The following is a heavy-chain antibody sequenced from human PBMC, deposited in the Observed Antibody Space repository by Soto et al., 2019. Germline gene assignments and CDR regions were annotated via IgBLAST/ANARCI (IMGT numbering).Heavy chain of an antibody. J-gene: IGHJ6*02. Sequence: EVHLVESGGGLVQPGRSLRLSCAASGFTFDDYAMHWVRQAPGKGLEWVSGISWNSGSIGYADSVKGRFTISRDNAKNSLYLQMNSLRAEDTALYYCAKDTIDYGMDVWGQGTTVTVSS. V-gene: IGHV3-9*01. CDR1: GFTFDDYA. CDR2: ISWNSGSI. CDR3: AKDTIDYGMDV.